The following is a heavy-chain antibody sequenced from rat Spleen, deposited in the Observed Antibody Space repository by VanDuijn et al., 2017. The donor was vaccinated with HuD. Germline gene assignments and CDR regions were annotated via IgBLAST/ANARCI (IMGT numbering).Heavy chain of an antibody. CDR3: ARHPYYGYKGVMDA. D-gene: IGHD1-9*01. Sequence: VPLVISGGGLIQRCRSRTHSCAASVFTFINFDVAWFRQAPTKGLEWVGSISYECSSTYYGDSVKGRFTISRDNAKSTLYLQMNSLRSEDTATYYCARHPYYGYKGVMDAWGQGASVTVSS. V-gene: IGHV5-22*01. J-gene: IGHJ4*01. CDR2: ISYECSST. CDR1: VFTFINFD.